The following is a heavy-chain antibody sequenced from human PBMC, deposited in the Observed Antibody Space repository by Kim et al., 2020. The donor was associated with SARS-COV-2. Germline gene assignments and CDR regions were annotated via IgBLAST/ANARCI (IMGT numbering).Heavy chain of an antibody. CDR3: ARGGGRFDY. V-gene: IGHV4-34*01. CDR2: INHSGST. CDR1: GGSFSGYY. Sequence: SETLSLTCAVYGGSFSGYYWSWIRQPPGKGLEWIGEINHSGSTNYNPSLKSRVTISVDTSKNQFSLKLSSVTAADTAVYYCARGGGRFDYWGQGTLVTVSS. J-gene: IGHJ4*02.